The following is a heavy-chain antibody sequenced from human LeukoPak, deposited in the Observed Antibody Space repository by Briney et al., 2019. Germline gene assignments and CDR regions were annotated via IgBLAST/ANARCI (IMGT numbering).Heavy chain of an antibody. D-gene: IGHD2-2*01. V-gene: IGHV3-48*01. CDR2: ISSGSGTI. J-gene: IGHJ4*02. Sequence: PGGSLRLSCAASGFTFSSYWMNWVRQAPGKGLEWISYISSGSGTIYYADSVKGRFTISKDTAKNSLSLQMNSLRVEDTAVYYCATGPNTSPFDYWGQGTLVTVSS. CDR1: GFTFSSYW. CDR3: ATGPNTSPFDY.